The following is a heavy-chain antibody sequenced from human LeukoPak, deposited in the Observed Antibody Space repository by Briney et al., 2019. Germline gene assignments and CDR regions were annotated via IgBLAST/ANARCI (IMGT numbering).Heavy chain of an antibody. CDR2: INTNTGNP. V-gene: IGHV7-4-1*02. J-gene: IGHJ5*02. D-gene: IGHD6-13*01. CDR3: ARAYSSSWYGWFDP. CDR1: GYTFTSYA. Sequence: RASVKVSCKASGYTFTSYAMNWVRQAPGQGLEWMGWINTNTGNPTYAQGFTGRFVFSLDTSVSTAYLQISSLKAEDTAVYYCARAYSSSWYGWFDPWGQGTLVTVSS.